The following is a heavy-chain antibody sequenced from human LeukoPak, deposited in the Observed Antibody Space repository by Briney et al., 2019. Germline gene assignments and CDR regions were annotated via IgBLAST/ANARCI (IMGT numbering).Heavy chain of an antibody. V-gene: IGHV3-48*04. D-gene: IGHD3-10*01. Sequence: PGGSLRLSCAASGFTFSTYSMHWVRQAPGKGLEWVSYISSTSSPIFYADSVKGRFTISRDNAKNSLYLQMNSLRVEDTAVYYCARDVGIPYGSGFDYWGQGTLVTVPS. CDR2: ISSTSSPI. CDR3: ARDVGIPYGSGFDY. CDR1: GFTFSTYS. J-gene: IGHJ4*02.